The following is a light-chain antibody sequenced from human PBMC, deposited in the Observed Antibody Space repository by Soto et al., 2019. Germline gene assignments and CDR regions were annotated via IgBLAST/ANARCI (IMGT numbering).Light chain of an antibody. CDR2: GAS. V-gene: IGKV1-12*01. CDR1: QDIANW. J-gene: IGKJ4*01. Sequence: DIRMTQSPSSVSASVGDRVIMTCRASQDIANWLAWYQQKPGKAPFLLIFGASFLQTGVPSRFSGSGSGSNFTLTINSLLPEDFATYFCQQAHNFPVTFGGGTKVDIK. CDR3: QQAHNFPVT.